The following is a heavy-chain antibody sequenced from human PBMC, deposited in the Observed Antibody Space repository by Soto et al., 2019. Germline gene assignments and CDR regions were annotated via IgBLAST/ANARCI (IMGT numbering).Heavy chain of an antibody. Sequence: GESLKISCKGSGYSFTSYWISWVRQMPGKGLEWMGRIDPSDSYTNYSPSFQGHVTISADKSISTAYLQWSSLKASDTAMYYCARHAKLLWFGELYNYFDYWGQGTLVTVSS. CDR2: IDPSDSYT. D-gene: IGHD3-10*01. V-gene: IGHV5-10-1*01. CDR1: GYSFTSYW. J-gene: IGHJ4*02. CDR3: ARHAKLLWFGELYNYFDY.